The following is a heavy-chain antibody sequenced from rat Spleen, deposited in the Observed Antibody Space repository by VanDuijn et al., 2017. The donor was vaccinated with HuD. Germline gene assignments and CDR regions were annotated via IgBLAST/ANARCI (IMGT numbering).Heavy chain of an antibody. J-gene: IGHJ2*01. CDR3: SAMGVGF. Sequence: VQLVESGGGLVQPKESLRISCAASGFTFSSAAMYWVRQAPGKGLECVARIRTKPNKYATYYANSVKGRFTISRDDSKSVVYLQMDNLKTEDTAMYYCSAMGVGFWGQGIMVTVSS. CDR2: IRTKPNKYAT. CDR1: GFTFSSAA. V-gene: IGHV10-5*01. D-gene: IGHD1-7*01.